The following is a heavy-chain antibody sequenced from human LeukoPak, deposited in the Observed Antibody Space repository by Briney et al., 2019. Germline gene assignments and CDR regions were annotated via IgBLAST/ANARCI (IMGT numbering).Heavy chain of an antibody. CDR3: ASYVWGSYRPGGY. CDR1: GGSISSSSYY. V-gene: IGHV4-39*01. CDR2: IYYSGIT. D-gene: IGHD3-16*02. Sequence: KPSETLSLXCTVSGGSISSSSYYWGWTRQPPGKGLEWIGSIYYSGITYYNPSLKSRVTISVDTSKNQFSLKLSSVTAADTAVYYCASYVWGSYRPGGYWGQGTLVTVSS. J-gene: IGHJ4*02.